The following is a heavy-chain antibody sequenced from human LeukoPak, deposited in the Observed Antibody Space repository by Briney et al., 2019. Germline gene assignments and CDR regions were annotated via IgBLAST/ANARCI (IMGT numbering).Heavy chain of an antibody. V-gene: IGHV3-20*04. CDR3: AKDRSSGWYDAFDI. CDR1: GFIFEDYG. D-gene: IGHD6-19*01. Sequence: GGSLRLSCAPSGFIFEDYGMHRVRQAPGKGLEWVSGINWNGGSTGYADSVKGRFTISRDNSKNTLYLQLNSLRAEDTAVYYCAKDRSSGWYDAFDIWGQGTMVIISS. J-gene: IGHJ3*02. CDR2: INWNGGST.